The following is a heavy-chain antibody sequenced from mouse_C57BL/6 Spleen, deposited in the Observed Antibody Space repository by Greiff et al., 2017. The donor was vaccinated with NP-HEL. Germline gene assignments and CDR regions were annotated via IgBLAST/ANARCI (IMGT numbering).Heavy chain of an antibody. CDR1: GFTFSSYT. V-gene: IGHV5-9*01. CDR2: ISGGGGNT. J-gene: IGHJ2*01. D-gene: IGHD2-1*01. Sequence: EVHLVESGGGLVKPGGSLKLSCAASGFTFSSYTMSWVRQTPEKRLEWVATISGGGGNTYYPDSVKGRFTISRDNAKNTLYLQMSSLRSEDTALYYCARHGNYDLYLDYWGQGTTLTVSS. CDR3: ARHGNYDLYLDY.